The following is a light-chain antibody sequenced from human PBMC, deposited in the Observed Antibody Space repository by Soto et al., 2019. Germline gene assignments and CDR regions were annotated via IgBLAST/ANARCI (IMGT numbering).Light chain of an antibody. CDR3: QQLNSYPLT. J-gene: IGKJ4*01. V-gene: IGKV1-9*01. Sequence: DIQLTQSPSFLSACVGDRVTITCRASQGIFSYLAWYQQKPGKAPKLLIYAASTLQSGVPSRFSGSGSGTEFTLTISSLQPEDFATYYCQQLNSYPLTFGGGTKADIK. CDR1: QGIFSY. CDR2: AAS.